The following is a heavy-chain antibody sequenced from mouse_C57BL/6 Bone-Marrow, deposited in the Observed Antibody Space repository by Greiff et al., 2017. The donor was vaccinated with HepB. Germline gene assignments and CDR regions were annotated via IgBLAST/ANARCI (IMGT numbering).Heavy chain of an antibody. CDR1: GFTFSDYG. Sequence: EVHLVESGGGLVQPGGSLKLSCAASGFTFSDYGMAWVRQAPRKGPEWVAFISNLAYSIYYADTVTGRFTISRENAKNTLYLEMSSLRSEDTAMYYCARRGDYDPYWYFDVWGTGTTVTVSS. CDR2: ISNLAYSI. V-gene: IGHV5-15*01. J-gene: IGHJ1*03. D-gene: IGHD2-4*01. CDR3: ARRGDYDPYWYFDV.